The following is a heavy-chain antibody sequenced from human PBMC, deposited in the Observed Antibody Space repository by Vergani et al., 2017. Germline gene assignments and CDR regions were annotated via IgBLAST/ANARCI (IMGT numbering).Heavy chain of an antibody. CDR2: IYTSGRP. Sequence: QVQLQESGPGLVKPSQTLSLTCTVSGGSISSGSYYWSWIRQPAGKGLEWIGRIYTSGRPTYNPSLKSRVTISVDTSKNQFYLKLSSVTAADTSGYYCARDSTPYYYYVDVWGKGTTVTVSS. J-gene: IGHJ6*03. V-gene: IGHV4-61*02. CDR3: ARDSTPYYYYVDV. CDR1: GGSISSGSYY.